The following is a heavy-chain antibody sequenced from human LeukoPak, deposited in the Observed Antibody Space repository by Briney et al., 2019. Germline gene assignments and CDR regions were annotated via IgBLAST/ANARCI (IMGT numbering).Heavy chain of an antibody. Sequence: PSETLSLTCTVSGGSINGYYWSWIRQPAGKGLEWIGRVYNSESINYNPSLKSRVTMSIDTSTNQFSLKLNSVTAADTAVYYCARDRSSSYTRDWFDPWGQGALVTVSS. D-gene: IGHD2-2*01. J-gene: IGHJ5*02. V-gene: IGHV4-4*07. CDR3: ARDRSSSYTRDWFDP. CDR2: VYNSESI. CDR1: GGSINGYY.